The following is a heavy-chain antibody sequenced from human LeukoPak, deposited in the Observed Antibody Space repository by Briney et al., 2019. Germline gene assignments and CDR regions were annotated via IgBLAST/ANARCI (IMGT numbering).Heavy chain of an antibody. J-gene: IGHJ4*02. D-gene: IGHD2-21*01. Sequence: GGSLRLSCAASGFTFTKNWMHWVRQTPGKGLVWVSYIKNDGSATSYVDFVKGRFTISRDNARNTLYLQMNGLRAEDTAVYYCVGTIAYRGSEYWGQGALVTVSS. CDR3: VGTIAYRGSEY. CDR1: GFTFTKNW. CDR2: IKNDGSAT. V-gene: IGHV3-74*01.